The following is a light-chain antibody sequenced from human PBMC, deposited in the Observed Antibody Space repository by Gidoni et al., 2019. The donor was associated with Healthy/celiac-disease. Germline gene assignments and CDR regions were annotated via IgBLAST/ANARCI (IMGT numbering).Light chain of an antibody. CDR3: SSYTSSSLV. CDR1: SSDVGGYNY. J-gene: IGLJ3*02. V-gene: IGLV2-14*01. CDR2: AVS. Sequence: QSALTQPASVSGSPGQSITISCTGTSSDVGGYNYVSSYQQHPGKAPKLMIYAVSNRPSGVSNRFSGSKSGNTASLTISGLQAEDEADYYCSSYTSSSLVFGGGTKLTVL.